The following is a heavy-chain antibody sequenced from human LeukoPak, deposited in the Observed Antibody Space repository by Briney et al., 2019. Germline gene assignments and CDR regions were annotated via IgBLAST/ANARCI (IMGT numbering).Heavy chain of an antibody. D-gene: IGHD5-24*01. Sequence: PGGSLTPSWAASGFTFSRFCMNWVRQAPGKGLEWVSSIICFSNYIFYADSVKCRFTISRDNAKNSLYLQMNSLRAEDTAVYYCARVGRDGYNRPGVSKGYYYYGMDVWGQGTTVTVSS. V-gene: IGHV3-21*01. J-gene: IGHJ6*02. CDR3: ARVGRDGYNRPGVSKGYYYYGMDV. CDR2: IICFSNYI. CDR1: GFTFSRFC.